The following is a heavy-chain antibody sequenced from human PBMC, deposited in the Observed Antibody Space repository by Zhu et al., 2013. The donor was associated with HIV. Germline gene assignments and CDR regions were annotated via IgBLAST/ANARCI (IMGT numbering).Heavy chain of an antibody. D-gene: IGHD1-1*01. CDR1: GGSINNYN. V-gene: IGHV1-69*06. CDR3: ARESELMRNYYYGMDV. J-gene: IGHJ6*02. CDR2: IVTLFGTA. Sequence: QVQLVQSGAEVKKPGSSVKVSCKASGGSINNYNFNWVRQAPGQGLEWMGGIVTLFGTANYAQNFQGRVTITTDKSTTTAYMELGSLRSEDMAVYYCARESELMRNYYYGMDVWGQGTTVTVSS.